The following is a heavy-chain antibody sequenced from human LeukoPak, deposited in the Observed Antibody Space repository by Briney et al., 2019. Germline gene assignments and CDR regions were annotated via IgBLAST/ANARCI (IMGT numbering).Heavy chain of an antibody. D-gene: IGHD6-13*01. CDR3: ARGEYAIAAAGNDY. CDR2: ISYDGSNK. V-gene: IGHV3-30-3*01. J-gene: IGHJ4*02. CDR1: GFTFSSYA. Sequence: GRSLRLSCAASGFTFSSYAMHWVRQAPGKGLEWVAVISYDGSNKYYADSVKGRFTISRDNSKNTLYLQMNSLRAEDTAVYYCARGEYAIAAAGNDYWGQGTLVTVSS.